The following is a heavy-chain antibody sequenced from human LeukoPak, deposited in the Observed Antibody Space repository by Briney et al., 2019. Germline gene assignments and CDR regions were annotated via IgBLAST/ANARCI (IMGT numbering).Heavy chain of an antibody. D-gene: IGHD3-10*01. CDR1: GFTFSNYA. Sequence: GGSLRLSCAASGFTFSNYAMSWVRQAPGKGLEWVSAISRSGESTYYADSVKGRFAISRDNSKNTLFLQMNSLRAEDTAVYYCAKDPIYGHDAFDIWGQGTMVTVSS. CDR3: AKDPIYGHDAFDI. CDR2: ISRSGEST. J-gene: IGHJ3*02. V-gene: IGHV3-23*01.